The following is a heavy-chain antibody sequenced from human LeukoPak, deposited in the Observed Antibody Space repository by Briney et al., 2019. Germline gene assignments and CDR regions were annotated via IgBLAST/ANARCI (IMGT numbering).Heavy chain of an antibody. D-gene: IGHD4-11*01. CDR2: INQDGGDK. CDR3: ARVVTPGYFDY. J-gene: IGHJ4*02. CDR1: GFTSSRYW. V-gene: IGHV3-7*01. Sequence: GGSLRPSCAASGFTSSRYWMSWVRQAPGKGLEWVANINQDGGDKYYVDSVKGRFTISRDNAKNSLYLQMNSLRAEDTAVYYCARVVTPGYFDYWGQGTLVTVSS.